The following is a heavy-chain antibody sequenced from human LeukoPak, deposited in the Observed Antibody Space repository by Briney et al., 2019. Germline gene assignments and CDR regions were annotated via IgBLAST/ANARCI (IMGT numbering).Heavy chain of an antibody. CDR1: GFTFNTYA. D-gene: IGHD2-8*01. CDR2: ISGSGGGA. V-gene: IGHV3-23*01. CDR3: AKGCCTNGVCYWDY. Sequence: PGGSLRLSCAASGFTFNTYAMSWVRQAPGKGLEWVSAISGSGGGAYYPDSVKGRFTISRDNYKNTVYLQMNSLRAEDTAVYYCAKGCCTNGVCYWDYWGQGTLVTVSS. J-gene: IGHJ4*02.